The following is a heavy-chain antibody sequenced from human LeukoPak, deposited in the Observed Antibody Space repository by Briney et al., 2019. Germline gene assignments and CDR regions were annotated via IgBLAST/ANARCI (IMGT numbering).Heavy chain of an antibody. D-gene: IGHD5-18*01. CDR2: VSYNRVAT. Sequence: PGGSLRLSCAASGFTFSSFALSWVRQAPGKGVEWVSGVSYNRVATYYADSVKGGFTISRENSQNILYVKMNGLRAEDTAVYFCAKAFREFGTSSSYSSFDTWGQGTMVTVSS. V-gene: IGHV3-23*01. J-gene: IGHJ3*02. CDR3: AKAFREFGTSSSYSSFDT. CDR1: GFTFSSFA.